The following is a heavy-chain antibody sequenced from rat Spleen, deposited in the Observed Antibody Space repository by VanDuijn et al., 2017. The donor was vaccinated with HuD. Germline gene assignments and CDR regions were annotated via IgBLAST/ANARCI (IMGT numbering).Heavy chain of an antibody. CDR3: TRDPSRFGVDWFAY. CDR1: GFSLTSYN. J-gene: IGHJ3*01. CDR2: MKYDGDT. D-gene: IGHD4-3*01. V-gene: IGHV2S30*01. Sequence: QVQLKESGPGLVQPSQTLSLTCTVSGFSLTSYNVHWVRQPPGKGLEWMGRMKYDGDTYYNSALKSRLSISRDTSKSQVFLKMNSLQTEDTAIYYCTRDPSRFGVDWFAYWGQGTLVTVSS.